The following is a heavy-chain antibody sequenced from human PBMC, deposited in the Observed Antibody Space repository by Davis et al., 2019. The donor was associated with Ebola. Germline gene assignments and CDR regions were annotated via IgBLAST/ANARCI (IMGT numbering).Heavy chain of an antibody. D-gene: IGHD6-25*01. CDR2: ISSSSSTI. Sequence: PGGSLRFSCAASGFIFSNYEMNWVRQAPGKGLEWISYISSSSSTIYYADSVKGRFTISRDNAKNSLYLQMNSLRDEDTAVYYCARLVSGYWGQGTLVSVSS. CDR1: GFIFSNYE. V-gene: IGHV3-48*02. J-gene: IGHJ4*02. CDR3: ARLVSGY.